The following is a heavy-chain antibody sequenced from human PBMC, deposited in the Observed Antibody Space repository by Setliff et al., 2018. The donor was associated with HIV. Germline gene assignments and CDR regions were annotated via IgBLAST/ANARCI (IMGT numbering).Heavy chain of an antibody. Sequence: GESLRLSCAASGFTASGFTFSSAWMTWVRQCPGKGLEWLGRMTSRHDGGTTDYAAPVKGRFTFSRDDSTNTLYLQMNNLKIEDTAVYYCVTDDKVAFDVWGRGTMVTVSS. CDR1: GFTFSSAW. V-gene: IGHV3-15*01. J-gene: IGHJ3*01. CDR3: VTDDKVAFDV. CDR2: MTSRHDGGTT.